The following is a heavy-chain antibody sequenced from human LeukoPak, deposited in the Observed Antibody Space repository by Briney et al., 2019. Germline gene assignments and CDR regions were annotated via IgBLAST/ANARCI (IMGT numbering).Heavy chain of an antibody. CDR1: GGSISSYY. Sequence: SETLSLTCTVSGGSISSYYWSWIRQPPGKGLEWIGYTYYSGSTNYNPSLKSRVTISVDTSKNQFSLKLSSVTAADTAVYYCARADHYYGSGSYDYWGQGTLVTVSS. D-gene: IGHD3-10*01. J-gene: IGHJ4*02. CDR2: TYYSGST. CDR3: ARADHYYGSGSYDY. V-gene: IGHV4-59*01.